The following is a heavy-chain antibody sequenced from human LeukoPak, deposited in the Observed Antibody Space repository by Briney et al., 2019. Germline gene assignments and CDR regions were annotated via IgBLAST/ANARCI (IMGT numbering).Heavy chain of an antibody. CDR1: GFTFSSYA. V-gene: IGHV3-30*02. J-gene: IGHJ4*02. CDR3: AKDGSWSCTD. Sequence: PGGSLRLSCAASGFTFSSYAMHWVRQGPGKGLEWVAYIAHHGNNKYYADSVKGRLTISRDNSKRTLYLQMNSLRTDDTALYYCAKDGSWSCTDWGQGTLVTVSS. D-gene: IGHD2-8*02. CDR2: IAHHGNNK.